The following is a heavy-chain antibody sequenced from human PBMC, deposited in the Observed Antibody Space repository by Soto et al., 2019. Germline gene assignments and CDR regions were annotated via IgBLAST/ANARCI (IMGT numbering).Heavy chain of an antibody. J-gene: IGHJ6*02. D-gene: IGHD1-1*01. CDR2: GST. Sequence: GSTYYNPSLKSRVTISVDTSKNQFSLKLSSVTAADTAVYYCAREWQTLYNWNDCYGMDVWGQGTTVTVSS. V-gene: IGHV4-31*02. CDR3: AREWQTLYNWNDCYGMDV.